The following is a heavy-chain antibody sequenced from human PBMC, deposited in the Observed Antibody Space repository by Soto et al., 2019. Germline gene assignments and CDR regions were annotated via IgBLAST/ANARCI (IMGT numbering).Heavy chain of an antibody. V-gene: IGHV4-30-4*01. CDR3: ARYYFVPGTAYSHVFDD. CDR1: GGSISRGNYY. CDR2: MHYDGTT. J-gene: IGHJ4*02. Sequence: PSETLSLTCTVSGGSISRGNYYWSWIRQPPGKGLEWIAYMHYDGTTYYNPSLRSRTAISLDTSRNQFSLTLNSVTAADTAVYYCARYYFVPGTAYSHVFDDWGQGILVTVPQ. D-gene: IGHD3-10*02.